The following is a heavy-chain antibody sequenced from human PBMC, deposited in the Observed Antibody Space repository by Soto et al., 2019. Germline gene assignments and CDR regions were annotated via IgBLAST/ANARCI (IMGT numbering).Heavy chain of an antibody. D-gene: IGHD2-15*01. CDR3: AKGGGSCGFDS. J-gene: IGHJ4*02. Sequence: EVQLLESGGGLAQPGGSLRLSCVASGFTFSNYAMSWVRQAPGKGLEWVSAMSGSGGSTYYADSVKGRFTISRDSSKNTLYLQMNSLRAEDTGVYYCAKGGGSCGFDSWGQGTLVTVSS. CDR1: GFTFSNYA. CDR2: MSGSGGST. V-gene: IGHV3-23*01.